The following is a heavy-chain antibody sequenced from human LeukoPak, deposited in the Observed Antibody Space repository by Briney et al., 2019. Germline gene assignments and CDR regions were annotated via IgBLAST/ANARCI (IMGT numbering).Heavy chain of an antibody. D-gene: IGHD2-15*01. J-gene: IGHJ4*02. CDR3: ARDYCSGVSCYYFDY. CDR2: INQDGSEK. V-gene: IGHV3-7*01. Sequence: GGSLRLSCTASEFSISRYWLTWVRQAPGKGLEWVANINQDGSEKYYVDSVKGRFTISRDNAKNSLYLQMNSLRAEDTAVYYCARDYCSGVSCYYFDYWGQGTLVTVSS. CDR1: EFSISRYW.